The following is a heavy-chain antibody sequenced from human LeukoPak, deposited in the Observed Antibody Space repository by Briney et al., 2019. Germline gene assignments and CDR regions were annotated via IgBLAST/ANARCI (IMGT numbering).Heavy chain of an antibody. Sequence: GESLKISCTGSGYSFSSYWISWVRQVPGKRLEWMGRIDTSDYSTDYSPSFEGHITVSVDRSISTAYLEWSSLRASDTAMIYCARHLGGYHPGTDSWGQGTLVTVSS. D-gene: IGHD5-12*01. V-gene: IGHV5-10-1*01. CDR2: IDTSDYST. CDR3: ARHLGGYHPGTDS. CDR1: GYSFSSYW. J-gene: IGHJ4*02.